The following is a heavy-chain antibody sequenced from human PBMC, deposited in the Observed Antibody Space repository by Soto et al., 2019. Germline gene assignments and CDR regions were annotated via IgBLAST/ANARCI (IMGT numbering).Heavy chain of an antibody. CDR3: GRDRKVQQLGHYYYGLDV. Sequence: GGSLRLSCAASGFTFSSPWMTWVRQAPGKGLEGVANNKQYGSQKYYGDAVRGRFTISRDNANNALYRQMNSQRAKDASLYYSGRDRKVQQLGHYYYGLDVWRQGTTVTV. CDR2: NKQYGSQK. V-gene: IGHV3-7*01. D-gene: IGHD6-13*01. J-gene: IGHJ6*02. CDR1: GFTFSSPW.